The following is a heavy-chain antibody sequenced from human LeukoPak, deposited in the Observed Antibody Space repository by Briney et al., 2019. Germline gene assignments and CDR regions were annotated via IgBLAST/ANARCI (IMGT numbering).Heavy chain of an antibody. CDR3: ERSSHGCHDY. Sequence: AGGSLRLSCAASGFTFSSYWMHWVRQAPGKGLVWVSRINNDGSSTPYADSVKGRFTISRDNAKNTLYLQMNSLRAEDTAVYYCERSSHGCHDYWGQGTLVTVSS. D-gene: IGHD5-24*01. J-gene: IGHJ4*02. CDR1: GFTFSSYW. CDR2: INNDGSST. V-gene: IGHV3-74*01.